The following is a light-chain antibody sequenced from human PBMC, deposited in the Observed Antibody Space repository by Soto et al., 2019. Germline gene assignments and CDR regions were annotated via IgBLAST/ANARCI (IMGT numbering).Light chain of an antibody. V-gene: IGKV3-15*01. CDR3: QQYNNWPPYT. CDR1: QSVSSN. Sequence: EIVMTQSPGTLSVSPGERATLSCRASQSVSSNLAWYQQKPGQAPRLLIYGASTRATGIPARFSGSGSGTEFTLTISSLKSEDFAVYYCQQYNNWPPYTFGQGTKVDIK. J-gene: IGKJ2*01. CDR2: GAS.